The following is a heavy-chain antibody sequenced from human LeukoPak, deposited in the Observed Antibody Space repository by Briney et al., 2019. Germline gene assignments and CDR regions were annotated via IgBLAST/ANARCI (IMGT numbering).Heavy chain of an antibody. CDR2: INLDGNDK. D-gene: IGHD1-26*01. V-gene: IGHV3-7*01. CDR1: GFIFGSHW. CDR3: VRSGSYFSK. J-gene: IGHJ4*02. Sequence: GGSLRLSCAASGFIFGSHWMSWVRQAPGKGLEWVANINLDGNDKNYVDSVKGRFTISRDNAKNSLYLQMNSLRAEDTAMYYCVRSGSYFSKWGQGTLVTVSS.